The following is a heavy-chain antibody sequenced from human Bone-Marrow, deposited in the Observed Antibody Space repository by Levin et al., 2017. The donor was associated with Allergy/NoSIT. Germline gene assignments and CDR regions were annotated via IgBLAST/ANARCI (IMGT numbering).Heavy chain of an antibody. CDR2: VFYSGAT. CDR1: GDSISSSSSY. Sequence: SETLSLTCNVSGDSISSSSSYWGWIRQPPGKGLEWIGSVFYSGATYYNPSLKNRVTISVDTSNDQFSLKIDSVAATDTAVYYCARTETRGLDWYFDLWGRGTLVSVSS. D-gene: IGHD4-11*01. CDR3: ARTETRGLDWYFDL. J-gene: IGHJ2*01. V-gene: IGHV4-39*01.